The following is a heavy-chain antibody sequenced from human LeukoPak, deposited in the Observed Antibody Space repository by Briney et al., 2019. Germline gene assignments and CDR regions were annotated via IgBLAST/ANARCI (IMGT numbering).Heavy chain of an antibody. Sequence: SETLSLTCTVSGGSISSGNYYWSWIRQPAGRGLQWIGRINASGSTNYNPSLKSRVTISVDTSKNQFSLKLSSVTAADTAVYYCARDSVAAAGTGSNWFHPRVQGTLVTVSS. CDR3: ARDSVAAAGTGSNWFHP. J-gene: IGHJ5*02. D-gene: IGHD6-13*01. CDR2: INASGST. CDR1: GGSISSGNYY. V-gene: IGHV4-61*02.